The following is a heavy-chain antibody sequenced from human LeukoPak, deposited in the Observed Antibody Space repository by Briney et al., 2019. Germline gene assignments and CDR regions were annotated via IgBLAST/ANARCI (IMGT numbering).Heavy chain of an antibody. J-gene: IGHJ5*02. D-gene: IGHD2-2*01. CDR1: GLTFSSYG. CDR3: AKGGCSSTTCYLANP. V-gene: IGHV3-30*18. Sequence: GGSLRLSYAASGLTFSSYGMHWVRQAPGKGLEWVAVISYDGTIRNYADSVKGRFTISRDNSKNTLYLQMNSLTAEDTALYYCAKGGCSSTTCYLANPWGQGTLVTVSS. CDR2: ISYDGTIR.